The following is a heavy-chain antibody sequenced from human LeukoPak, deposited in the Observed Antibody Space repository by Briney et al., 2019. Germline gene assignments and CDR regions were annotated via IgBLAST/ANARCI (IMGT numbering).Heavy chain of an antibody. D-gene: IGHD3-10*01. J-gene: IGHJ4*02. V-gene: IGHV3-23*01. Sequence: PGGSLRLSCAASGFTFSSYAMSWVRQAPGKGLEWVSAISGSGGSTYYADSVKGRFTISRDNAKNSLYLQMNSLRAEDTAVYYCARDGGRGTLDYWGQGTLVTVSS. CDR2: ISGSGGST. CDR3: ARDGGRGTLDY. CDR1: GFTFSSYA.